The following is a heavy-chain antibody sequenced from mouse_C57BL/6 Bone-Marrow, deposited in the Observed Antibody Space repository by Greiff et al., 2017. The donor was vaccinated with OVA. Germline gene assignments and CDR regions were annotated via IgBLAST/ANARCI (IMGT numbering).Heavy chain of an antibody. V-gene: IGHV1-55*01. J-gene: IGHJ3*01. CDR3: ARGYEGFAF. CDR2: IYPGSGST. D-gene: IGHD2-2*01. Sequence: VQLQQPGAELVKPGASVKMSCKASGYTFTSYWITWVKQRPGQGLEWIGDIYPGSGSTNYNEKFKSKATLTVDKSSSTAYMQLSSLTSEDSAVYDCARGYEGFAFWGQGTRVTVSA. CDR1: GYTFTSYW.